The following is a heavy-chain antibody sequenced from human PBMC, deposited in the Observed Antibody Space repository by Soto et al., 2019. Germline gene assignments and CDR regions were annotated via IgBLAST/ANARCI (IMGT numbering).Heavy chain of an antibody. CDR3: ARGRLWLGERVRFDP. V-gene: IGHV4-34*01. CDR1: GGSFSGYY. Sequence: SETLSLTCAVYGGSFSGYYWSWIRQPPGKGLEWIGEINHSGSTNYNPSLKSRVTISVDTSKNQFSLKLSSVTAADTAVYYCARGRLWLGERVRFDPWGQGTLVTVSS. J-gene: IGHJ5*02. CDR2: INHSGST. D-gene: IGHD3-10*01.